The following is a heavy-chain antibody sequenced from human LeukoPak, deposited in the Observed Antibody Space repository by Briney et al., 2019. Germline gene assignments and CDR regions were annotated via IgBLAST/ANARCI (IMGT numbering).Heavy chain of an antibody. V-gene: IGHV3-23*01. CDR1: GFTFGSYA. D-gene: IGHD6-19*01. J-gene: IGHJ5*02. CDR2: ISGSGGST. Sequence: PGGSLRLSCAASGFTFGSYAMSWVRQAPGKGLEWVSAISGSGGSTYYADSVKGRFTISRDNSKNTLYLQMNSLRAEDTAVYYCAKEKERYSSGWYEPTWGQGTLVTVSS. CDR3: AKEKERYSSGWYEPT.